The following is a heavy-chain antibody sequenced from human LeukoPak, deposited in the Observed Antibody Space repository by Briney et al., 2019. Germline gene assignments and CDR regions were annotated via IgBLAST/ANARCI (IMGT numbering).Heavy chain of an antibody. Sequence: ASVKVSCKASGYTFTSYGISWLRQAPGQGLEWMGWISAYNGNTNYEQKLQGRVTMTTDTSTSTAYMELRSLRSDDTAVYYCASRALRYFDWLPNFDYWGQGTLVTVSS. CDR2: ISAYNGNT. V-gene: IGHV1-18*01. CDR1: GYTFTSYG. D-gene: IGHD3-9*01. CDR3: ASRALRYFDWLPNFDY. J-gene: IGHJ4*02.